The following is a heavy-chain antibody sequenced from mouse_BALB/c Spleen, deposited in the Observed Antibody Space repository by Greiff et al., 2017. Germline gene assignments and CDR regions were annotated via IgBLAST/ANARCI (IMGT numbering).Heavy chain of an antibody. CDR2: IDPSDSYT. J-gene: IGHJ3*01. V-gene: IGHV1-69*02. Sequence: QVQLQQPGAELVKPGASVKLSCTASGYTFTSYWMHWVKQRPGQGLEWIGEIDPSDSYTNYNQKFKGKATLTVDKSSSTAYMQLSSLTSEDSAVYDCARKGYRYEDGAWVAYWGQGTLVTVSA. CDR1: GYTFTSYW. D-gene: IGHD2-14*01. CDR3: ARKGYRYEDGAWVAY.